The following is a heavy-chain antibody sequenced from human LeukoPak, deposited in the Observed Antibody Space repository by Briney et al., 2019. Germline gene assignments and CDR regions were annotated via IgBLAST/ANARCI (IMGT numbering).Heavy chain of an antibody. J-gene: IGHJ4*02. D-gene: IGHD3-3*01. CDR2: ICTSGST. CDR3: AREFTIFGVANYDY. CDR1: GGSISSGSYY. Sequence: PSQTLSLTCTVSGGSISSGSYYWSWIRQPAGKGLEWIGRICTSGSTNYNPSLKSRVTISVDTSKNQFSLKLSSVTAADTAVYYCAREFTIFGVANYDYWGQGTLVTVSS. V-gene: IGHV4-61*02.